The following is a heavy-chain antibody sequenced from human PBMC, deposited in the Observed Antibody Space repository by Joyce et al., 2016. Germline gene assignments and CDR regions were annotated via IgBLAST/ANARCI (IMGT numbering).Heavy chain of an antibody. Sequence: EVQLVQSGAEVKKPGESLRISCKGSGYSFTSHWISWVRPMPGKGLEWMGRIDPRDSYTDSSPSFEGHVTISVDKTISAAYLQWSSLRASDTAIYYCARHVTDWFDPWGQGTLVTVSS. J-gene: IGHJ5*02. CDR3: ARHVTDWFDP. V-gene: IGHV5-10-1*03. D-gene: IGHD3-10*02. CDR1: GYSFTSHW. CDR2: IDPRDSYT.